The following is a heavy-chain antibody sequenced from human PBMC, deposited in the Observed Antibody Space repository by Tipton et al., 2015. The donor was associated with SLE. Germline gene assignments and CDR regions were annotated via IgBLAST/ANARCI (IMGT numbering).Heavy chain of an antibody. CDR1: GFTVSGSY. Sequence: LRLSCAASGFTVSGSYMSWVRQAPGKGLEWIGEVNRGGSTYYNPSLKSRVVMSMDTSKNQFSLKLRSVTAADTAVYYCARGWDSDFWSGYADYWGQGTLVTVSS. CDR2: VNRGGST. D-gene: IGHD3-3*01. J-gene: IGHJ4*02. V-gene: IGHV4-34*01. CDR3: ARGWDSDFWSGYADY.